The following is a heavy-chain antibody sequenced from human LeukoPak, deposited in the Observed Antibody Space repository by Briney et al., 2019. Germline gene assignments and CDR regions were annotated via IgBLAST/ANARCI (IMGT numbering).Heavy chain of an antibody. Sequence: ASVKVSCQASGYIFTDYYIHWVRQAPGQGLEWMGWITPNSGGTNYAQKFQGRVTMTRDTSITTAYMELSRLRSDDTAVYSCARGMGQLGSLWYFDLWGRGTLVTVSS. V-gene: IGHV1-2*02. D-gene: IGHD1-1*01. CDR1: GYIFTDYY. CDR2: ITPNSGGT. CDR3: ARGMGQLGSLWYFDL. J-gene: IGHJ2*01.